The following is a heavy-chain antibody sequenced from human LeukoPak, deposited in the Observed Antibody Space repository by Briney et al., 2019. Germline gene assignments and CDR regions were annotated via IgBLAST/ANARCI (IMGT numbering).Heavy chain of an antibody. Sequence: PGGSLRLSCAASGFTFDDSAMHWVRQAPGKGLEWVSGISWNSGSIGYADSVKGRFTISRDNAKNSLYLQMNSLRAEDMALYYCAKDWGSSWYSGSRFDPWGQGTLVTVSS. D-gene: IGHD6-13*01. V-gene: IGHV3-9*03. CDR2: ISWNSGSI. CDR3: AKDWGSSWYSGSRFDP. CDR1: GFTFDDSA. J-gene: IGHJ5*02.